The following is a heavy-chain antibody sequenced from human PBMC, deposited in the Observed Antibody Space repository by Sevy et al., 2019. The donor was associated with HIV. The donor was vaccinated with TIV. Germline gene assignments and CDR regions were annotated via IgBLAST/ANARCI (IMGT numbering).Heavy chain of an antibody. J-gene: IGHJ3*02. CDR3: TKDMVTFGGIIANSTGGFDM. CDR1: GFRFSSYG. D-gene: IGHD3-16*02. V-gene: IGHV3-30*02. Sequence: GGSLRLSCAASGFRFSSYGVNWVRQAPDKGLEWVAFLPYDGSKEDYADSVKGRFTISRDNSKNTLYLQMSSLRAEDTAVYYCTKDMVTFGGIIANSTGGFDMWGQGTMVTVSS. CDR2: LPYDGSKE.